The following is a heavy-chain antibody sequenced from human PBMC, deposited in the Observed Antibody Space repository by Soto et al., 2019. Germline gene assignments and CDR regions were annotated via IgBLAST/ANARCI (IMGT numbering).Heavy chain of an antibody. CDR3: ASWRGYSGDYYYGMDV. CDR2: IIPIFGTA. D-gene: IGHD5-18*01. J-gene: IGHJ6*02. Sequence: ASVKVSCKASGGTFSSYAISWVRQAPGQGLEWMGGIIPIFGTANYAQKFQGRVTITADKSTSTAYMELSSLRSEETAVYYCASWRGYSGDYYYGMDVWGQGTTVTVSS. V-gene: IGHV1-69*06. CDR1: GGTFSSYA.